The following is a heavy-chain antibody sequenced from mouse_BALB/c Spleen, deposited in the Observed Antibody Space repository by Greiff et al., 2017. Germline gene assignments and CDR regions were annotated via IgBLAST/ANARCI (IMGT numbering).Heavy chain of an antibody. CDR1: GFSLTDYG. D-gene: IGHD1-1*01. V-gene: IGHV2-6-5*01. Sequence: VKLVESGPGLVAPSQSLSITCTVSGFSLTDYGVSWIRQPPGKGLEWLGVIWGGGSTYYNSALKSRLSISKDNSKSQVFLKMNSLQTDDTAMYYCAKPGYYGSSYDYAMDYWGQGTSVTVSS. CDR3: AKPGYYGSSYDYAMDY. CDR2: IWGGGST. J-gene: IGHJ4*01.